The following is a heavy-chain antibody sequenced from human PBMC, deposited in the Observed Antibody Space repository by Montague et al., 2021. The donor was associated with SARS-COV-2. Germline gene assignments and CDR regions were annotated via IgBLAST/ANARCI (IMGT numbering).Heavy chain of an antibody. Sequence: SLRLFCAASGFTFSSYAMHWVRQAPGKGLEWVAVISDDGSKKYYXDSXKGRFTISRDNSKNTLYLQMNSLRAEDTAVYYCARYRSWRILGEFDYWGQGTMVTVSS. CDR3: ARYRSWRILGEFDY. CDR2: ISDDGSKK. D-gene: IGHD3-16*02. CDR1: GFTFSSYA. J-gene: IGHJ4*01. V-gene: IGHV3-30*04.